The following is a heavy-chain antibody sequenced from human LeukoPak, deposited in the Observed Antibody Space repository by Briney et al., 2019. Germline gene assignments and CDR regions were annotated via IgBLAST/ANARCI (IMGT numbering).Heavy chain of an antibody. D-gene: IGHD5-12*01. V-gene: IGHV1-18*01. Sequence: ASVKVSCKASGYTFTSYGISWVRQAPGQGLEWMGWISAYNGNTNYAQNFQGRVNMIRDTSISTAYMELSSLRSDDTAVYYCARGSVYIVPTMVPVLSFDYWGQGTLVTVSS. CDR1: GYTFTSYG. CDR2: ISAYNGNT. J-gene: IGHJ4*02. CDR3: ARGSVYIVPTMVPVLSFDY.